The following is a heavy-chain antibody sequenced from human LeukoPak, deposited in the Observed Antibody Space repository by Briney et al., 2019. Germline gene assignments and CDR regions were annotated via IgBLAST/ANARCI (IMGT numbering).Heavy chain of an antibody. CDR1: GFTFSNYG. D-gene: IGHD4-23*01. CDR3: AKDLPTPYFDY. Sequence: PGGSLRLSCVASGFTFSNYGTHWVRQAPGKGLEWVTFMQYDGSDIFYADSVRGRFTISRDNSQNTVFLQMNGLRTEDAAVYYCAKDLPTPYFDYWGQGTLVTVSS. J-gene: IGHJ4*02. V-gene: IGHV3-30*02. CDR2: MQYDGSDI.